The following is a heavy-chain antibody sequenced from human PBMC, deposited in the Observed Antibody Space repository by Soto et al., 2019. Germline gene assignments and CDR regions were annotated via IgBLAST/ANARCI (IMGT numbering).Heavy chain of an antibody. V-gene: IGHV4-30-4*01. Sequence: SETLSLTCTVSGGSISSGDYYWSWIRQPPGKGLEWIGYIYYSGSTYYNPSLKSRVTISVDTSKNQFSLKLSSATAADTAVYYCARVDYDSSGLLDYWGQGPLVTVYS. CDR3: ARVDYDSSGLLDY. CDR1: GGSISSGDYY. CDR2: IYYSGST. D-gene: IGHD3-22*01. J-gene: IGHJ4*02.